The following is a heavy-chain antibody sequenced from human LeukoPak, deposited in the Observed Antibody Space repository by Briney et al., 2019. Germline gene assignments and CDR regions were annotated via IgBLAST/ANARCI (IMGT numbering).Heavy chain of an antibody. Sequence: PGGSLRLSCATSGFTFSSYNMNWVRQAPGKGLEWISSISYSSRARYYADSVKGRFTISRDNFKDSLYLQMDSLRAEDKAIYYCARAYCSSTSCFGWGQGTLVTVSS. CDR3: ARAYCSSTSCFG. J-gene: IGHJ4*02. D-gene: IGHD2-2*01. V-gene: IGHV3-48*01. CDR2: ISYSSRAR. CDR1: GFTFSSYN.